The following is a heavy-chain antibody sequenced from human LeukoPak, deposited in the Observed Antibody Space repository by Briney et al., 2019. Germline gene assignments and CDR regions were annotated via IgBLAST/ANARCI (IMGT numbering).Heavy chain of an antibody. CDR1: GFTLISYA. D-gene: IGHD6-13*01. J-gene: IGHJ4*02. CDR2: ISFDGSNQ. CDR3: ARGPYSSSWYDF. Sequence: PGRSLRLSCAASGFTLISYAMHWARQAPGKGLEWVAVISFDGSNQYYTDSVKGRFTISGDNSKNTVDLQMNSVRVEDTALYYCARGPYSSSWYDFLGQGTLVTVSS. V-gene: IGHV3-30*04.